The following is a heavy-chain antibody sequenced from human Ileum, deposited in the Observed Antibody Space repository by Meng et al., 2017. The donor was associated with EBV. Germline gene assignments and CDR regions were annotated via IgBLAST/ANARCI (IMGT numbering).Heavy chain of an antibody. V-gene: IGHV3-30*03. Sequence: QPVGSGGGRVQPGSARARCSLGCPWDSPVSLNNFPPRAPGKGLEWVATIPYHGNTEYYADSVKGRFTISRDNSKNMLYLQMNSLRAEDTAVYYCARDPDKSGWPDDFDYWGQGTLVTVSS. J-gene: IGHJ4*02. CDR1: DSPVSL. D-gene: IGHD6-19*01. CDR3: ARDPDKSGWPDDFDY. CDR2: IPYHGNTE.